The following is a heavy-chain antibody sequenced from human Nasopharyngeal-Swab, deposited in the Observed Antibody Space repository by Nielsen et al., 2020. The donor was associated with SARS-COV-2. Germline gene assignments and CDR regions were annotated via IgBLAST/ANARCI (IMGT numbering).Heavy chain of an antibody. Sequence: GESLKISCAASGFTFSSYGMHWVRQAPGKGLEWVAVIWYDGSNKYYADSVKGRFTISRDNSKNTLYLQMNSLGAEDTAVYYCAREVPYCSSTSCYVDYWGQGTLVTVSS. CDR3: AREVPYCSSTSCYVDY. CDR1: GFTFSSYG. D-gene: IGHD2-2*01. CDR2: IWYDGSNK. V-gene: IGHV3-33*01. J-gene: IGHJ4*02.